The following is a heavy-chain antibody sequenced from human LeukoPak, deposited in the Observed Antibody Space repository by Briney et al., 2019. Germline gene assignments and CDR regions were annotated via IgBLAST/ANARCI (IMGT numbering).Heavy chain of an antibody. J-gene: IGHJ4*02. D-gene: IGHD4-17*01. CDR1: GYTFTSYD. CDR2: MNPNSGNT. V-gene: IGHV1-8*01. CDR3: ARVHGDYGGVSY. Sequence: ASVKVSRKASGYTFTSYDISWVRQATGQGLEWMGWMNPNSGNTGYAQKFQGRVTMTRNTSISTDYMELSSLRSEDTAVYYCARVHGDYGGVSYWGQGTLVTVSS.